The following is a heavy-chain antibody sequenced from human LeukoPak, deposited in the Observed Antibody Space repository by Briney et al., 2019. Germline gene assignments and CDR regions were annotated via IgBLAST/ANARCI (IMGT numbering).Heavy chain of an antibody. CDR1: GFTFSNYA. D-gene: IGHD6-13*01. J-gene: IGHJ4*02. CDR3: ARRHSSTWYFN. Sequence: PGGSLRLSCTASGFTFSNYAMSWVRQAPGKGLEWVSSINNSGSSTYYADSVKGRFTISRDNSKNTLYLQMNRLRAEDTAVYYCARRHSSTWYFNWGQGTLVTVSS. CDR2: INNSGSST. V-gene: IGHV3-23*01.